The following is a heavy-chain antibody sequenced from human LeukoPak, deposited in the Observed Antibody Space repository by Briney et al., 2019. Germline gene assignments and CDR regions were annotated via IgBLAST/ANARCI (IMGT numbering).Heavy chain of an antibody. CDR1: GYSFTSYW. Sequence: GGSLKISCEGSGYSFTSYWISWVRQMPGKGLEWMGRIDPSDSYTNYSPSFQGHVTISADKSISTAYLQWSSLKASDTAMYYCARHPIAAAGRDWFDPWGQGTLVTVSS. J-gene: IGHJ5*02. CDR3: ARHPIAAAGRDWFDP. D-gene: IGHD6-13*01. CDR2: IDPSDSYT. V-gene: IGHV5-10-1*01.